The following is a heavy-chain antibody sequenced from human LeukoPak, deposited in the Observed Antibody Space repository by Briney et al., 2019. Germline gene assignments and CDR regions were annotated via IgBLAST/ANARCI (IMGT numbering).Heavy chain of an antibody. CDR2: IYSGGST. J-gene: IGHJ4*02. D-gene: IGHD3-22*01. Sequence: VGSLRLSCAASGFTVSSNYMSWVRQAPGKGLEWVSVIYSGGSTYYADSVKGRFTISRDNSKNTLYLQTNSLRAEDTAVYYCARNYYDSSGYYVGSPPFFDYWGQGTLVTVSS. CDR3: ARNYYDSSGYYVGSPPFFDY. V-gene: IGHV3-66*02. CDR1: GFTVSSNY.